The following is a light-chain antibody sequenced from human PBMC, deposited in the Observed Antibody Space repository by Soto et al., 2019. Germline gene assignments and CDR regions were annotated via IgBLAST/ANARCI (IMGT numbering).Light chain of an antibody. Sequence: QSVLTQPPSASASLGASVTLTCTLSSGYSNFKVDWYQQRPGKGPRFVMRVGTGGIVGSKGDGIPDRFSVLGSGLNRYLTIKNIQEEDESDYHCGADHGSGSNFVLLGGGTKLTVL. CDR3: GADHGSGSNFVL. CDR2: VGTGGIVG. CDR1: SGYSNFK. V-gene: IGLV9-49*01. J-gene: IGLJ2*01.